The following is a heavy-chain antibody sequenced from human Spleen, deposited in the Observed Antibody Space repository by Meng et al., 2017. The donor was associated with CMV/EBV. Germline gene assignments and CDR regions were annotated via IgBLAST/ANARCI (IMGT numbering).Heavy chain of an antibody. D-gene: IGHD2-2*01. Sequence: GESLKISCAASEFTFSSYWMSWVRQAPGKGLEWVANIKQDGSEKYYVDSVKGRFTISRDNAKNSLYLQMNSLRAEDTAVYYCARDEGPADYYGMDVWGQGTTVTVSS. J-gene: IGHJ6*02. CDR3: ARDEGPADYYGMDV. CDR2: IKQDGSEK. CDR1: EFTFSSYW. V-gene: IGHV3-7*01.